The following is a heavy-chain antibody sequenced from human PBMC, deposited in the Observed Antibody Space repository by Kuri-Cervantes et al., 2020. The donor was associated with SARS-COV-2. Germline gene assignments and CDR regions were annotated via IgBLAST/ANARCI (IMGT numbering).Heavy chain of an antibody. J-gene: IGHJ5*02. Sequence: GESLKISCAASGFTFSSYAMSWVRQAPGKGLEWVSAISGSGGSTYYADSVKGRFTISRDNAKNSLYLQMNSLRAEDTALYYCARESTIFGVVIWFDPWGQGTLVTVSS. V-gene: IGHV3-23*01. CDR1: GFTFSSYA. CDR2: ISGSGGST. CDR3: ARESTIFGVVIWFDP. D-gene: IGHD3-3*01.